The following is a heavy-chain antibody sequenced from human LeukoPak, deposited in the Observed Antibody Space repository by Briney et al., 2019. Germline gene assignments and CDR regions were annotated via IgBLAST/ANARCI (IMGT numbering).Heavy chain of an antibody. CDR2: INPNSGGT. CDR1: GYTFTGYY. CDR3: ARAELSDEGAAPHYYFDY. V-gene: IGHV1-2*02. D-gene: IGHD1-26*01. J-gene: IGHJ4*02. Sequence: GASVKVSCKASGYTFTGYYMHWVRQAPGQGLERMGWINPNSGGTNYAQKFQGRVTMTRDTSISTAYMELSRLRSDDTAVYYCARAELSDEGAAPHYYFDYWGQGTLVTVSS.